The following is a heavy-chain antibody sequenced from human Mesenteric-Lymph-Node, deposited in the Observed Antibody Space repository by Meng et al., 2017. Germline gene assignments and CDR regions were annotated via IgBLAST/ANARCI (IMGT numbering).Heavy chain of an antibody. J-gene: IGHJ4*02. V-gene: IGHV4-30-4*01. CDR1: GGSINSGDYY. CDR3: ARNYYFDY. CDR2: IYYTGST. Sequence: QVRLQVWGTGLVKPSQTLSLTCTVAGGSINSGDYYWSWIRQPPGKGLEWIGYIYYTGSTYYNPSLKSRVTISMDTSKNQFSLRLSSVTAADTAVYYCARNYYFDYWGQGTLVTVSS.